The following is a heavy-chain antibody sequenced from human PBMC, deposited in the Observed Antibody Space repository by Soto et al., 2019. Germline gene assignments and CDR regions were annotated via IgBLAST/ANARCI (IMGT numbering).Heavy chain of an antibody. V-gene: IGHV3-23*01. CDR1: GFTFSNSA. CDR3: AKMETTVTADFDY. Sequence: GGSLRLSCAASGFTFSNSAMSWVRQAPGKGLEWVSAISGGGGSTNYAASVKGRFTISRDNSNNTLYLQMNSLRAEDTALYYCAKMETTVTADFDYWGQGTLVTVSS. J-gene: IGHJ4*02. CDR2: ISGGGGST. D-gene: IGHD4-17*01.